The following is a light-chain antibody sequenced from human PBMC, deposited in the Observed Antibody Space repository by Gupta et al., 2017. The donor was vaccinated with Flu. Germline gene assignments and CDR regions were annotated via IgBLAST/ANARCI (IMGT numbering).Light chain of an antibody. Sequence: QSALTQPRSVSGSPGQSVTISCTGTSSDVGGYNYVSWYQQHPARAPKLMIYDVTERPSGVPDRFSGSKSGNTASLTISGLQAEDEADYYCCSYAGPYTWVFGGGTKLTVL. CDR1: SSDVGGYNY. CDR3: CSYAGPYTWV. J-gene: IGLJ3*02. V-gene: IGLV2-11*01. CDR2: DVT.